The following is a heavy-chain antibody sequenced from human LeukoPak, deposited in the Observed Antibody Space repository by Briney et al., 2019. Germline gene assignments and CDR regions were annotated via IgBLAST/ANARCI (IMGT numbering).Heavy chain of an antibody. CDR1: GFTFSSYS. CDR3: ARAELQVVGATKAYYYGMDV. J-gene: IGHJ6*02. D-gene: IGHD1-26*01. V-gene: IGHV3-48*04. Sequence: GGSLRLSCAASGFTFSSYSMIWVRQAPGKGLEWVSYISSSSSTIYYADSVKGRFTISRDNAKNSLYLQMNSLRAEDTAVYYCARAELQVVGATKAYYYGMDVWGQGTTVTVSS. CDR2: ISSSSSTI.